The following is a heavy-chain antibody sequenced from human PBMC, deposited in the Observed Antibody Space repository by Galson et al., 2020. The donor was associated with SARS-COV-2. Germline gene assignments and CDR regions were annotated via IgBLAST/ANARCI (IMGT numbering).Heavy chain of an antibody. V-gene: IGHV1-2*04. CDR1: GYTFTAYY. CDR2: INPNTGGT. Sequence: ASVKVSCKTSGYTFTAYYIHWVRQAPGQGLEWMGWINPNTGGTNYAQKFQGWVTMTRDTSISTAYMALSRLKSDDTAVYYCARETEMATFNYFAYWGQGTLVTVSS. CDR3: ARETEMATFNYFAY. D-gene: IGHD5-12*01. J-gene: IGHJ4*02.